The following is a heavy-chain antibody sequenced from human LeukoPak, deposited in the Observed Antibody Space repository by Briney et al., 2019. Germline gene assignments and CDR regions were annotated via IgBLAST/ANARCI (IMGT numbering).Heavy chain of an antibody. J-gene: IGHJ4*02. D-gene: IGHD3-10*01. CDR2: ISYDGSNK. Sequence: PGTSLRLSCAASGFTFSSYGMHWVRQAPGKGLEWVAVISYDGSNKYYADSVKGRFTISRDNSKNTLYLQMNSLRAEDTAVYYCAKSRPAPNPHLYRGLDYWGQGTLVTVSS. V-gene: IGHV3-30*18. CDR3: AKSRPAPNPHLYRGLDY. CDR1: GFTFSSYG.